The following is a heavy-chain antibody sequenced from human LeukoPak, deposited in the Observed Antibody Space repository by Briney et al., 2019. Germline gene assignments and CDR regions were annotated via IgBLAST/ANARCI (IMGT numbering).Heavy chain of an antibody. CDR3: AKDFSSRSGHYGMDV. CDR2: ISWDGGST. CDR1: GFTFDDYT. V-gene: IGHV3-43*01. D-gene: IGHD6-19*01. Sequence: GGSLRLSCAASGFTFDDYTMHWVRQAPGKGLEWVSLISWDGGSTYYADSVKGRFTISRDNSENSLYLQMNSLRTEDTALYYCAKDFSSRSGHYGMDVWGQGTTVTVSS. J-gene: IGHJ6*02.